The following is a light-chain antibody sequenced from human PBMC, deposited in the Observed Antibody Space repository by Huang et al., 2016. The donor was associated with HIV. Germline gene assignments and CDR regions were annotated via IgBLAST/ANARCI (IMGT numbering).Light chain of an antibody. CDR3: QQYDNWPLT. Sequence: ERVMTQSPATVSLSPGERATLSCRASLSVSNNLAWYQQRPGQAPRLLSYGASTRATGIPARFSGGGSGAEFTLTISSLQSEDFAVYYCQQYDNWPLTFGGGTKVQIK. J-gene: IGKJ4*01. CDR2: GAS. V-gene: IGKV3-15*01. CDR1: LSVSNN.